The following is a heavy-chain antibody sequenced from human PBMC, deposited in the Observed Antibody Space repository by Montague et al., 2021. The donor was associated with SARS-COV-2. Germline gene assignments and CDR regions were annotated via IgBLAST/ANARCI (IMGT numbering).Heavy chain of an antibody. CDR2: IYYSGST. CDR1: GGSISSYY. J-gene: IGHJ4*02. Sequence: SETLSLTCTVSGGSISSYYWSWIRQPPGKGLEWIGYIYYSGSTNYNPSLKSRVTISVDTSKNQFPLKLSSVTAADTAVYYCARVLTIAAPLFDYWGQGTLVTVSS. D-gene: IGHD6-13*01. CDR3: ARVLTIAAPLFDY. V-gene: IGHV4-59*08.